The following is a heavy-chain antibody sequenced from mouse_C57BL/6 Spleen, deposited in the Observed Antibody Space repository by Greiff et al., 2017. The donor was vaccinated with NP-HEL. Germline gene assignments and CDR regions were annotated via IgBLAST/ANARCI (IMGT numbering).Heavy chain of an antibody. CDR2: ISSGSSTI. J-gene: IGHJ4*01. CDR3: ARRRGNYIYYAMDY. D-gene: IGHD2-1*01. CDR1: GFTFSDYG. V-gene: IGHV5-17*01. Sequence: EVMLVESGGGLVKPGGSLKLSCAASGFTFSDYGMHWVRQAPEKGLEWVAYISSGSSTIYYADTVKGRFTISRDNAKNTLFLQRTSLRSEDTAMYYCARRRGNYIYYAMDYWGQGTSVTVSS.